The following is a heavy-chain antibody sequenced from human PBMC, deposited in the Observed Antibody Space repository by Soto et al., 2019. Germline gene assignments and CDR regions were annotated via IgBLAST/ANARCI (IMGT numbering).Heavy chain of an antibody. Sequence: ASLNISYKASGYTFTSYAMHWVRQAPGQRLEWMGWINAGNGNTKYSQKFQGRVTITRDTSASTAYMELSSLRSEDTAVYYCARRHRHPSMLYHYGTEACGK. CDR1: GYTFTSYA. J-gene: IGHJ6*04. CDR3: ARRHRHPSMLYHYGTEA. D-gene: IGHD3-16*01. CDR2: INAGNGNT. V-gene: IGHV1-3*01.